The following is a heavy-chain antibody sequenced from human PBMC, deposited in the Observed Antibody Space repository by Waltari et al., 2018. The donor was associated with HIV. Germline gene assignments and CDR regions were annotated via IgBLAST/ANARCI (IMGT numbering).Heavy chain of an antibody. CDR3: ARDHYYGSSGYDADY. J-gene: IGHJ4*02. D-gene: IGHD3-22*01. V-gene: IGHV1-18*01. CDR2: ISGYNDDT. Sequence: QVHLVQSGAELGKPGASVTVSCKGSGSNFTNYGIRWVRQAPGQGLEWMVWISGYNDDTKYAQKVRGRVTMTTDTSTSTSYLEMGSLRFDDTAVCYCARDHYYGSSGYDADYWGQGTLVTVSS. CDR1: GSNFTNYG.